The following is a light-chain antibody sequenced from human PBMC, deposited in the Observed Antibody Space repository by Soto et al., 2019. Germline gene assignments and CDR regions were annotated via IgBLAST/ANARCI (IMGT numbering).Light chain of an antibody. CDR2: AAS. J-gene: IGKJ1*01. CDR3: QQYYSYPL. V-gene: IGKV1-8*01. Sequence: AIRMTQSPSSLSASTGDRVTITCRASQGISSYLAWYQQKPGKAPKLLIYAASTLQSGVPSRFSGSGSGTEFTLTISCLQSEDFATYYCQQYYSYPLFGQGTKVEIK. CDR1: QGISSY.